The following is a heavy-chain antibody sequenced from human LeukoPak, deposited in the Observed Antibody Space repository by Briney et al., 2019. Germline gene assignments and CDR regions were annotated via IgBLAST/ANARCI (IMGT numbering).Heavy chain of an antibody. CDR2: ISSSGANT. V-gene: IGHV3-23*01. Sequence: PGGSLRLSCAASGFTFSSYAMSWVRQAPGKGLEWVSSISSSGANTYYADSVKGRFTIARDNSKNTLYLRMSSLRAEDTAVYYCAKRDRPCSGDCSAPYYFDYWGQGTLVTVSS. J-gene: IGHJ4*02. CDR3: AKRDRPCSGDCSAPYYFDY. D-gene: IGHD2-21*02. CDR1: GFTFSSYA.